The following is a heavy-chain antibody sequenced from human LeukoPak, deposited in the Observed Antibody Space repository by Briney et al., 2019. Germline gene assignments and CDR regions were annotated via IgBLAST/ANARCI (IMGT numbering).Heavy chain of an antibody. V-gene: IGHV4-34*01. CDR1: GGSFSGYY. Sequence: PSETLSLTCAVYGGSFSGYYWSWIRQPPGKGLEWIGEINHSGSTNYNPSLKSRVTISVDTSKNQFSLKLSSVTAADAAVYYCARGPYYYGSGSYYLNWGQGTLVTVSS. D-gene: IGHD3-10*01. CDR2: INHSGST. CDR3: ARGPYYYGSGSYYLN. J-gene: IGHJ4*02.